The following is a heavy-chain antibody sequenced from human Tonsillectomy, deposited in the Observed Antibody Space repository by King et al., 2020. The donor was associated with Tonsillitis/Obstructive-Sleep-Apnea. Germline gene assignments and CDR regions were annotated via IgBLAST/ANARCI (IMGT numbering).Heavy chain of an antibody. CDR2: ISSSSSYT. D-gene: IGHD2-21*01. Sequence: HVQLVESGGGLVKPGGSLRLSCAASGFTFSDYYMSWIRQAPGKGLEWVAYISSSSSYTNHADSVKGRFTISRDNAKNSLYLQMNSPRAEDTAVYYCAGYPLNCGGDCASFDYWGQGTLVTVSS. CDR1: GFTFSDYY. J-gene: IGHJ4*02. CDR3: AGYPLNCGGDCASFDY. V-gene: IGHV3-11*05.